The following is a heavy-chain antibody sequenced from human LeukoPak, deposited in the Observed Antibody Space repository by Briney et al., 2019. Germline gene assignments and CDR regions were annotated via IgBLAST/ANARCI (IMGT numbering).Heavy chain of an antibody. CDR3: ARHSPVGIFYFDY. J-gene: IGHJ4*02. Sequence: SETLSLICTVSGRFISNSSSYWGWIRQPPGKGLERIGSNYYSGRLYYNPSLKSRLTISVDTSKNQFSLKLSSVTAADTAVYYCARHSPVGIFYFDYWGQGTLVTVSS. D-gene: IGHD1-26*01. CDR2: NYYSGRL. V-gene: IGHV4-39*01. CDR1: GRFISNSSSY.